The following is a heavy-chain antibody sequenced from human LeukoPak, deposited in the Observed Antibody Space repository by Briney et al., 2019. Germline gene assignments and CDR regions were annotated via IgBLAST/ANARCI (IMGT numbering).Heavy chain of an antibody. D-gene: IGHD6-13*01. J-gene: IGHJ3*02. CDR3: ARDNIDSSSWYRGKGAFDI. Sequence: PGGSLRLSCAASGFTFSSYSMNWVRQAPGKGLEWVSYISSSSSTIYYADSVKGRFTISRDNAKNSLYLQMNSLRAEDTAVYYCARDNIDSSSWYRGKGAFDIWGQGTMVTVSS. CDR2: ISSSSSTI. V-gene: IGHV3-48*04. CDR1: GFTFSSYS.